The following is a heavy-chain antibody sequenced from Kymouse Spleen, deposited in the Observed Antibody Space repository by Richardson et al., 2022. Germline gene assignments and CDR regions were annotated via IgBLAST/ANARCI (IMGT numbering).Heavy chain of an antibody. CDR2: ISYDGSNK. D-gene: IGHD6-6*01. J-gene: IGHJ4*02. CDR3: AKENSSSSGLDY. V-gene: IGHV3-30*18. Sequence: QVQLVESGGGVVQPGRSLRLSCAASGFTFSSYGMHWVRQAPGKGLEWVAVISYDGSNKYYADSVKGRFTISRDNSKNTLYLQMNSLRAEDTAVYYCAKENSSSSGLDYWGQGTLVTVSS. CDR1: GFTFSSYG.